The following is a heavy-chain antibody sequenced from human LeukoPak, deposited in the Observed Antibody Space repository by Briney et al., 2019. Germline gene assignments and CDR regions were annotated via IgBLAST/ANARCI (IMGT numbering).Heavy chain of an antibody. D-gene: IGHD6-19*01. V-gene: IGHV1-3*01. CDR2: INAGNGNT. Sequence: ASVTVSCTASGYTFTGYYMHWVRQAPGQRLEWMGWINAGNGNTKYSQKFQGRVTITRDTSASTAYMELSSLRSEDTAVYYCAREVRTAVAGLDYWGQGTLVTVSS. CDR1: GYTFTGYY. CDR3: AREVRTAVAGLDY. J-gene: IGHJ4*02.